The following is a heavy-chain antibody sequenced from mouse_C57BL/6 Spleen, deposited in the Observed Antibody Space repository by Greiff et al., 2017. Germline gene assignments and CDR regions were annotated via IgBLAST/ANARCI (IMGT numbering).Heavy chain of an antibody. CDR3: ARGEFGNGFAY. J-gene: IGHJ3*01. Sequence: VQLQQSGPELVKPGASVKISCKASGYAFSSSWMNWVKQRPGKGLEWIGRIYPGGGYTNYNGKFKGKATLTADKSSSTAYMQLSSLTSEDSAVYFCARGEFGNGFAYWGQGTLVTVSA. CDR2: IYPGGGYT. V-gene: IGHV1-82*01. D-gene: IGHD2-1*01. CDR1: GYAFSSSW.